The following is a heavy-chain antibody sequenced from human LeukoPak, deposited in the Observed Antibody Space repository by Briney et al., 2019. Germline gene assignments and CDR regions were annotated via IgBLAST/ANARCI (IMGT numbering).Heavy chain of an antibody. CDR1: GGTFSSYA. CDR3: ARDSGVFRLGELSLFNY. J-gene: IGHJ4*02. V-gene: IGHV1-69*05. CDR2: IIPIFGTA. D-gene: IGHD3-16*02. Sequence: GSSVKVSCKASGGTFSSYAISWVRQAPGQGLEWMGGIIPIFGTANYAQEFQGRVTITTDESTSTAYMELSSLRSEDTAVYYCARDSGVFRLGELSLFNYWGQGTLVTVSS.